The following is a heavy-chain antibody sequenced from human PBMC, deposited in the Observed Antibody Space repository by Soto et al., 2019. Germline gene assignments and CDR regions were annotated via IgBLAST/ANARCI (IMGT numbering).Heavy chain of an antibody. CDR1: GGSISSGGYS. V-gene: IGHV4-30-2*01. CDR2: IYHRGST. Sequence: QLQLQESGSGLVKPSQTLSLTCAVSGGSISSGGYSWSWIRQPPGKGLEWIGYIYHRGSTYYNPSLKSRVTISVGRSKSQFSRKLSSVAAADTAVYYCARVLRDYGDRVDAFDIWGQGTMVTVSS. D-gene: IGHD4-17*01. CDR3: ARVLRDYGDRVDAFDI. J-gene: IGHJ3*02.